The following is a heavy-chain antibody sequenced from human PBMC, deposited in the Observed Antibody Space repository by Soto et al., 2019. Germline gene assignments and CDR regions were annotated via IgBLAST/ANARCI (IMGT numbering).Heavy chain of an antibody. CDR3: AADLEVENYFDY. CDR2: IVVGSGNT. J-gene: IGHJ4*02. D-gene: IGHD3-3*01. V-gene: IGHV1-58*01. Sequence: ASVKVSCKASGFTFTSSAVQWVRQARGQRLEWIGWIVVGSGNTNYAQKFQERVTITRDMSTSTAYMELSSLRSEDTAVYYCAADLEVENYFDYWGQGTLVTVSS. CDR1: GFTFTSSA.